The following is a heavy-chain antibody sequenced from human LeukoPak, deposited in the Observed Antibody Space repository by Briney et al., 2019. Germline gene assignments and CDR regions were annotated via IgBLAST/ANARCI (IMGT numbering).Heavy chain of an antibody. D-gene: IGHD5-12*01. CDR3: ARGRRYTGYDYTLSWFDP. V-gene: IGHV4-34*01. CDR1: GGSFSGYY. CDR2: INHSGST. J-gene: IGHJ5*02. Sequence: PSETLSLTCAVYGGSFSGYYWSWIRQPPGKGLEWIGEINHSGSTNYNPSLKSRVTISVDTSKNQFSLKLSSVTAADTAVYYCARGRRYTGYDYTLSWFDPWGQGTLVTVSS.